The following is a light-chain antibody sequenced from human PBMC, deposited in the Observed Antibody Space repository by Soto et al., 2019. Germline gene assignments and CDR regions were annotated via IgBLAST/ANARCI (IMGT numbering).Light chain of an antibody. CDR3: QQLRSYPST. Sequence: EIVLTQSPCTLSLSPGERATLSCRASQSVSSSSLAWYQQKPGQAPRLLIYDASNRATGIPARFSGSGSGTEFTLTISSLQPEDFAAYYCQQLRSYPSTFGGGTKVDI. V-gene: IGKV3D-20*02. J-gene: IGKJ4*01. CDR2: DAS. CDR1: QSVSSSS.